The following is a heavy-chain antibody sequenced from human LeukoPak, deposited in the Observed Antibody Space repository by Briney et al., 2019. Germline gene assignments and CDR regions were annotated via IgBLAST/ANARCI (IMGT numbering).Heavy chain of an antibody. D-gene: IGHD3-10*01. CDR3: ARREWFGVQFDY. J-gene: IGHJ4*02. CDR2: IYYSGST. Sequence: SQTLSLTCTVSGGSISSGDYYWSWIRQPPGKGLEWIGYIYYSGSTYYNPSLKSRVTISVDTSKNQFSLKLSSVTAADTAVYYCARREWFGVQFDYWGQGTLVTVSS. V-gene: IGHV4-30-4*01. CDR1: GGSISSGDYY.